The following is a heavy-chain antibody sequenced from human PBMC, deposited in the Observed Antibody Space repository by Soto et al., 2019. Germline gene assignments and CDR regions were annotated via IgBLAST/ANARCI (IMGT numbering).Heavy chain of an antibody. CDR2: IYTSGCT. D-gene: IGHD6-13*01. CDR3: ARGAVAGVDYGMDV. V-gene: IGHV4-4*07. Sequence: NPSETLSLTCTVSGGSISSYYWSWIRQPAGKGLEWIGRIYTSGCTNFNPSLNSRVTMSRDTSKKQFSLKLTSVTAADTAVYYCARGAVAGVDYGMDVWGRGTTVTVSS. J-gene: IGHJ6*02. CDR1: GGSISSYY.